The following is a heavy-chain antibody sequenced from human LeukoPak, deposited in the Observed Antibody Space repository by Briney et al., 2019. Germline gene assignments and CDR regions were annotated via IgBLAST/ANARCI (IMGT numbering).Heavy chain of an antibody. D-gene: IGHD1-26*01. V-gene: IGHV3-23*01. CDR3: AKGRQWELPFGY. Sequence: PGGSLRLPCAASGFTFSSYAMSWVRQAPGKGLEWVSAISGSGDRTYYADSVRGRFTISRDNSKTTLYLQMNSLRVEDTAVYYCAKGRQWELPFGYWGQGTLVTVSS. CDR2: ISGSGDRT. CDR1: GFTFSSYA. J-gene: IGHJ4*02.